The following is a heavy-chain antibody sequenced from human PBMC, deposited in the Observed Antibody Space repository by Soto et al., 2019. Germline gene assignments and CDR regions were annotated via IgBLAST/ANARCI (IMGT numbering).Heavy chain of an antibody. D-gene: IGHD3-10*01. J-gene: IGHJ6*02. V-gene: IGHV1-3*01. CDR3: ASDRGYNGLDV. CDR2: ISAADGHT. Sequence: QVQLVQSGAEVKKPGASVKVSCKASGYTFTTYSLHWVRQAPGQRLEWMGWISAADGHTKYSQQFQGRVTIMRDTSASTTPVALSNLSSEDTAVYYCASDRGYNGLDVWGQGTAVTVSS. CDR1: GYTFTTYS.